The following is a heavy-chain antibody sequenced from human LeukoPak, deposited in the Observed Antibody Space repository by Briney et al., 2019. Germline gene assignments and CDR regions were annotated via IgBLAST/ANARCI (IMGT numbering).Heavy chain of an antibody. CDR3: AKEWDSGYDERGIDF. Sequence: GGSLRLSCAASGFTFSSYGMHWARQAPGKGLEWVAVVWYDGHNKCYADSVKGRFTISRDNSRNTLYLQMNSLRVEDTAVYYCAKEWDSGYDERGIDFWGQGTLVTVSS. CDR2: VWYDGHNK. J-gene: IGHJ4*02. V-gene: IGHV3-33*06. CDR1: GFTFSSYG. D-gene: IGHD5-12*01.